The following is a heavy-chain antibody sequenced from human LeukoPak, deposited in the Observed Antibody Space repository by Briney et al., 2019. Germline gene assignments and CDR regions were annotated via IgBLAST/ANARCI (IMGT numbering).Heavy chain of an antibody. V-gene: IGHV3-23*01. D-gene: IGHD3-10*01. CDR1: GFSFSSYW. CDR3: AKVLIWTYGSGNYYKGAFDI. J-gene: IGHJ3*02. CDR2: ISDSGGRI. Sequence: GGSLRLSCAASGFSFSSYWMTWVRQAPGKGLEWVSLISDSGGRIYYADSVKGRFTISRDNSKNTLYLQMNSLRAEDTAVYYCAKVLIWTYGSGNYYKGAFDIWGQGTMVTVFS.